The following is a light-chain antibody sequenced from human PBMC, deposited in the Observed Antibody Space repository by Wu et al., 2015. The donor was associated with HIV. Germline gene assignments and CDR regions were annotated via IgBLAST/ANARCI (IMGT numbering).Light chain of an antibody. V-gene: IGKV3D-20*01. Sequence: EIVLTQSPATLPLSPGERATLSCGASQSISANYVAWYQLKSGQAPRLPIFGVSNRAAGVPPRFSGSGSGTDFTLTISRLEPEDFAVYYCQQYDNSPPWTFGQGTRVEVK. CDR3: QQYDNSPPWT. CDR2: GVS. CDR1: QSISANY. J-gene: IGKJ1*01.